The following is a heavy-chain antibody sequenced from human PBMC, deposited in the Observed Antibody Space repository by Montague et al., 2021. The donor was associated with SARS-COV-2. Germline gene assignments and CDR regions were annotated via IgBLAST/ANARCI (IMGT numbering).Heavy chain of an antibody. CDR2: IYYSGST. V-gene: IGHV4-59*08. D-gene: IGHD6-19*01. CDR3: ARHGCSSGRHRCGFDP. CDR1: GGAMSSYY. J-gene: IGHJ5*02. Sequence: SETRSLTCTVSGGAMSSYYWSWIRQPPGKGLEWIGDIYYSGSTXXXPSXXXRVTISVDTSKNQFTLKLSSVTAADTAAYYCARHGCSSGRHRCGFDPWGQGTLVTVSS.